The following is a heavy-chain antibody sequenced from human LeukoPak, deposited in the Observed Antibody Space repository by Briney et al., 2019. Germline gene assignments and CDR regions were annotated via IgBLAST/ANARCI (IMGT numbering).Heavy chain of an antibody. CDR3: ASRSGWRYFDY. CDR1: GFTVSSNY. D-gene: IGHD6-19*01. CDR2: ISGSGGST. J-gene: IGHJ4*02. V-gene: IGHV3-23*01. Sequence: GGSLRLSCAASGFTVSSNYMSRVRQAPGKGLEWVSAISGSGGSTYYADSVKGRFTISRDNSKNTPYLQMNSLRAEDTAVYYCASRSGWRYFDYWGQGTLVTVSS.